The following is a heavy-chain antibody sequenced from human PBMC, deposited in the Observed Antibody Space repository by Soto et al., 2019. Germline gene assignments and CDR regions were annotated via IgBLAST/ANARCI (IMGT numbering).Heavy chain of an antibody. V-gene: IGHV5-51*01. Sequence: PGESLKISCKGSGYSFTTYWIDWVRQMPGKGLEWMGMIYPGDSDTRYSPSFQGQVTISADKSISTAYLQWSSLKASDTAIYYCAGRRIFRWYFDYWGQGTLGTVAS. CDR1: GYSFTTYW. D-gene: IGHD3-3*01. CDR3: AGRRIFRWYFDY. J-gene: IGHJ4*02. CDR2: IYPGDSDT.